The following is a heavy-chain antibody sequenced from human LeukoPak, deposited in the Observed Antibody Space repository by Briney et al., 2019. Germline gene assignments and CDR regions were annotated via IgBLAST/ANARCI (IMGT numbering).Heavy chain of an antibody. Sequence: TSETLSLTCTVSGGSISSYYWSWIRQPPGKGLEWIGYIYYSGSTNYNPSLKSRVTISVDTSKNQFSLKLSSVTAADTAVYYCARGGLQPPDYYYGMDVWGQGTTVTVSS. D-gene: IGHD4-11*01. CDR1: GGSISSYY. V-gene: IGHV4-59*01. J-gene: IGHJ6*02. CDR2: IYYSGST. CDR3: ARGGLQPPDYYYGMDV.